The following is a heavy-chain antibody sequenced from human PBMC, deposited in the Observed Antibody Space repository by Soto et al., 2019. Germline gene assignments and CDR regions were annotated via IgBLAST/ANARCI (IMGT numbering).Heavy chain of an antibody. D-gene: IGHD3-9*01. CDR2: ISAYNCNT. Sequence: ASVKVSCKASGYTFTSYGISWLRQATGQGLEWMGWISAYNCNTNYAQKLQGRVTMTTDTSTSTAYMELRSLRSDDTAVYYCARTARNYDILTGYYYSSLAFDIWGQGTMDTVSS. J-gene: IGHJ3*02. CDR3: ARTARNYDILTGYYYSSLAFDI. V-gene: IGHV1-18*01. CDR1: GYTFTSYG.